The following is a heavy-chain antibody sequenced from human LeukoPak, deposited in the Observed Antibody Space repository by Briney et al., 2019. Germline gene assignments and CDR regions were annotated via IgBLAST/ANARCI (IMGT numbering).Heavy chain of an antibody. V-gene: IGHV4-39*07. Sequence: SETLSLTCTVSGGSITSRSFYWGWIRQPPGKGLEWIGTFYYTGSTYYNPSLKSRVTISVDTSKNQFSLKLNSVTAADTAVYYCARDMIAGGDDPFDYWGQGTLVTVSS. CDR1: GGSITSRSFY. CDR3: ARDMIAGGDDPFDY. D-gene: IGHD2-21*01. J-gene: IGHJ4*02. CDR2: FYYTGST.